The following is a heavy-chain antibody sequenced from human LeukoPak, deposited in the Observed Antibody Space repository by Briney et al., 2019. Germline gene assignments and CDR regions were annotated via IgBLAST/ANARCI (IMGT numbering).Heavy chain of an antibody. D-gene: IGHD3-10*01. J-gene: IGHJ4*02. CDR3: ARRMVRGVMDY. V-gene: IGHV3-7*01. Sequence: GGSLRLSCAASGFTFSSYWMSWVRQAPGKGLGWVANIKQDGSEKYYVDSVKGRFTISRDNDKNSLYLKMNSLRAEDTAVYYCARRMVRGVMDYWGQGTLVTVSS. CDR1: GFTFSSYW. CDR2: IKQDGSEK.